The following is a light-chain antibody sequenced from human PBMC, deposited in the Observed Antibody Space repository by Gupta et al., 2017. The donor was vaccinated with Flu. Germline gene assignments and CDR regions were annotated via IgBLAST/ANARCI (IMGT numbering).Light chain of an antibody. CDR3: QHIDSNLLLT. CDR1: QSISSY. J-gene: IGKJ5*01. Sequence: DIQMTQSPSSLSASVGDRVTITCRASQSISSYLNWYQQKPGKAPKLLIYAASSLQIGVTSRFSGSGPGTDVTLTISSRQHEDFASYYCQHIDSNLLLTFGQGTLLEIK. V-gene: IGKV1-39*01. CDR2: AAS.